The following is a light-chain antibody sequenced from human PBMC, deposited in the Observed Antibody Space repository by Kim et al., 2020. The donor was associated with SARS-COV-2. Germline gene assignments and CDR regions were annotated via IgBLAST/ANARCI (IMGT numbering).Light chain of an antibody. CDR1: QSVCSHC. Sequence: SPVQRATLSCRTSQSVCSHCLAWYQQNPGQAPSLLIYSVSNRATGIPDRFSGSGSGTDFTLTISRLEPEDFAVYYCQQYGIAPPYTFGQGTKLEI. CDR3: QQYGIAPPYT. CDR2: SVS. V-gene: IGKV3-20*01. J-gene: IGKJ2*01.